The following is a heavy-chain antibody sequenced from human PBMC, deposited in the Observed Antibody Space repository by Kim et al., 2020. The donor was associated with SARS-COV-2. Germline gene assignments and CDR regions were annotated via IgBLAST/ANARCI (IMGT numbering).Heavy chain of an antibody. CDR3: ARDLNV. J-gene: IGHJ6*02. V-gene: IGHV4-61*02. CDR2: IYTSGST. Sequence: SETLSLTCTVSGGSISSGSYYWSWIRQPAGKGLEWIGRIYTSGSTNYNPSLKSRVTISVDTSKNQFSLKLSSVTAADTAVYYCARDLNVWGQGTTVTVSS. CDR1: GGSISSGSYY.